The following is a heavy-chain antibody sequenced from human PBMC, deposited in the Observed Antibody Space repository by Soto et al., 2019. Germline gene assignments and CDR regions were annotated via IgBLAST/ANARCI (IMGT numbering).Heavy chain of an antibody. Sequence: SETLSLTCTVSCGSISSSSYYWGWIRQPPGKGLEWIGSIYYSGSTYYNPSLKSRVTISVDTSKNQFSLKLSSVTAADTAVYYCASTGIAVAGHYYYGMDVWGQGTTVTVSS. J-gene: IGHJ6*02. CDR3: ASTGIAVAGHYYYGMDV. CDR2: IYYSGST. CDR1: CGSISSSSYY. V-gene: IGHV4-39*01. D-gene: IGHD6-19*01.